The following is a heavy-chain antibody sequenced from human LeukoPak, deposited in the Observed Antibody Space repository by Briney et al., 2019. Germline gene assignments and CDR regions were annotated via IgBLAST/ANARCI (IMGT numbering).Heavy chain of an antibody. CDR1: GFAFSSYW. Sequence: GGSLRLSCAASGFAFSSYWMSWVRQAPGKGLEWVANIRPDGSEKDYVDSVRGRFTISRDNAKNSLYLQMNSLRAEDTALYYCARIGGWFGNDYWGQGTLVTVSS. CDR3: ARIGGWFGNDY. J-gene: IGHJ4*02. CDR2: IRPDGSEK. V-gene: IGHV3-7*05. D-gene: IGHD3-10*01.